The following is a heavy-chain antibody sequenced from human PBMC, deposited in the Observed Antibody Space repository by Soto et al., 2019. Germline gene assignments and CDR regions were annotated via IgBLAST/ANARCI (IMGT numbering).Heavy chain of an antibody. CDR3: AREVVETSSLWLDP. J-gene: IGHJ5*02. Sequence: ASVKVSCKASGYTFTNHGINWVRQAPGQGHEWIGWMNTNSNTTDSAEVFEGRVSLTCDTSISTAYMQLNSLKIDDNAVYYCAREVVETSSLWLDPWGQVTLVTVSS. V-gene: IGHV1-8*01. D-gene: IGHD6-6*01. CDR1: GYTFTNHG. CDR2: MNTNSNTT.